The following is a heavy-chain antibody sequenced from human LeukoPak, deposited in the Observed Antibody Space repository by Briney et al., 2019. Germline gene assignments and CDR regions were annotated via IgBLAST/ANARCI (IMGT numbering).Heavy chain of an antibody. J-gene: IGHJ4*02. V-gene: IGHV3-53*01. CDR3: AKVRGGYTYGPFDY. Sequence: PGGSLRLSCAASGFTVSSNYMSWVRQAPGKGLEWVSVIYSGGSTYYADSVKGRFTISRDNSKNTLHLQMNSLRAEDTAVYYCAKVRGGYTYGPFDYWGQGTLVTVSS. CDR1: GFTVSSNY. D-gene: IGHD5-18*01. CDR2: IYSGGST.